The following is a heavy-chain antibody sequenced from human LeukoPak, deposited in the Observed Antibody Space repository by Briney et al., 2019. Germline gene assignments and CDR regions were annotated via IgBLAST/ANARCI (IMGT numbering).Heavy chain of an antibody. CDR1: RFTFSSYA. CDR3: AKDSEGVGSLYSYYYYYYMDV. V-gene: IGHV3-23*01. Sequence: GGSLRLSCAASRFTFSSYAMSWVRQAPGKGLEWVSAISGSGGSTYYADSVNGRFTISRDNSKTPLYLQMNSLSAEDTAVYYCAKDSEGVGSLYSYYYYYYMDVWGKGTTVTISS. D-gene: IGHD6-13*01. J-gene: IGHJ6*03. CDR2: ISGSGGST.